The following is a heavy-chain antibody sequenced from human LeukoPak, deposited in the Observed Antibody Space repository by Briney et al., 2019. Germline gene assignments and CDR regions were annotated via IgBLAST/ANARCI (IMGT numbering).Heavy chain of an antibody. V-gene: IGHV3-33*01. CDR1: GFTFSSYG. CDR3: ARDLEARLWFGHYGTDV. D-gene: IGHD3-10*01. J-gene: IGHJ6*04. CDR2: VWYDGSNK. Sequence: SGGSLRLSCAASGFTFSSYGMHWVRQAPGKGLEWVAVVWYDGSNKYYADSVKGRFTISRDNSKNTLYLQMNSLRAEDTAVYYCARDLEARLWFGHYGTDVWGKGTTVTVSS.